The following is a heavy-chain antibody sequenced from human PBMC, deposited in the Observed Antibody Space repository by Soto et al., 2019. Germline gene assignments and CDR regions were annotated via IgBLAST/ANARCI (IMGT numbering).Heavy chain of an antibody. V-gene: IGHV4-34*01. CDR3: ARGPRRRWLQFHYYGMDV. D-gene: IGHD5-12*01. Sequence: SETLSLTCAVYGGSFSGYYLSWIRQPPGKGLEWIGEINHSGSTNYNPSLKSRVTISVDTSKNQFSLKLSSVTAADTAVYYCARGPRRRWLQFHYYGMDVWGQGTTVT. CDR2: INHSGST. J-gene: IGHJ6*02. CDR1: GGSFSGYY.